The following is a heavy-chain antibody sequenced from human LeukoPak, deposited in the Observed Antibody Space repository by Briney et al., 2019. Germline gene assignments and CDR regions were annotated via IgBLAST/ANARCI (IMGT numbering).Heavy chain of an antibody. D-gene: IGHD1-7*01. Sequence: PGGSLRLSCAASGFTFSSHWMHWVRQAPGKGLVWVSRINSDGSITTYADSVKGRFTISRDNAKNTLYLQMNSLRAEDTAVYYCARDDWNSNWFDPWGQGTLATVSS. CDR1: GFTFSSHW. J-gene: IGHJ5*02. V-gene: IGHV3-74*01. CDR2: INSDGSIT. CDR3: ARDDWNSNWFDP.